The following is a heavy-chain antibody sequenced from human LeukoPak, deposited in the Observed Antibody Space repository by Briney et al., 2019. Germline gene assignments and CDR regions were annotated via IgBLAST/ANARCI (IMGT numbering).Heavy chain of an antibody. CDR3: ARTAAGTFFDY. CDR1: GFTVSSNY. Sequence: GGSLRLSCAASGFTVSSNYMSWVRQAPGKGLEWVSVLHSGGNTNYADSVKGRFTISRDNSKNTVYLQMNSLRAEDTAVYYCARTAAGTFFDYWGQGTLVTVSS. J-gene: IGHJ4*02. CDR2: LHSGGNT. D-gene: IGHD6-13*01. V-gene: IGHV3-53*01.